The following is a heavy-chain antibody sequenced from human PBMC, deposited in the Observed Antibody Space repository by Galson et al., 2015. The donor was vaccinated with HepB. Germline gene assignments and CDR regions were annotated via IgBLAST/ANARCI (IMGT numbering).Heavy chain of an antibody. D-gene: IGHD3-3*01. J-gene: IGHJ6*03. V-gene: IGHV3-15*07. CDR2: IKSKTDGGTT. CDR3: TTTPYPYDFWSGYYNYYYYYMDV. Sequence: SLRLSCAASGFTFSNAWMNWVRQAPGKGLEWVGRIKSKTDGGTTDYAAPVKGRFTISRDDSKNTLYLQMNSLKTEDTAVYYCTTTPYPYDFWSGYYNYYYYYMDVWGKGTTVTVSS. CDR1: GFTFSNAW.